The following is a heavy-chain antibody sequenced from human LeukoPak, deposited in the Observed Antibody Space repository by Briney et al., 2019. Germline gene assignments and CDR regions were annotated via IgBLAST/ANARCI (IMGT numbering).Heavy chain of an antibody. CDR3: ARCCSSTSCHRY. Sequence: SETLSLTCTVSGGSISSYYWSWIRQPPGKGLEWIGNIYYSGSTNYNPSLKSRVAISVDTSKNQFSLKLSSVTAADAAVYYCARCCSSTSCHRYWGQGTLVTVSS. D-gene: IGHD2-2*02. V-gene: IGHV4-59*01. CDR1: GGSISSYY. CDR2: IYYSGST. J-gene: IGHJ4*02.